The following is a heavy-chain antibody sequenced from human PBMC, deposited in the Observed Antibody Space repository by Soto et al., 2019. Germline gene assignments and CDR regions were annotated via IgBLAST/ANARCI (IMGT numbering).Heavy chain of an antibody. D-gene: IGHD2-21*02. J-gene: IGHJ4*02. Sequence: EVQLLESGGGLVQPGGSLRLSCAVSGFPVNYYDLSWARQPPGKGLEWVSGMSGVDDSKSYADSVKGRLTISRDNAKNILFLQMNNLRAADTATYYCARRGSQARTAHVTYFDYWGQGTLVIVSS. CDR3: ARRGSQARTAHVTYFDY. V-gene: IGHV3-23*01. CDR1: GFPVNYYD. CDR2: MSGVDDSK.